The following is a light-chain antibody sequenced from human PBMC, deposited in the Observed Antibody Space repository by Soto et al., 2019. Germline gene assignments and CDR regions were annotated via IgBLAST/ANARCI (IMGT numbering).Light chain of an antibody. Sequence: QSALTQPASVSGSPGQSITISCTGTNSDVGSYFLVSWYQQHPGKAPKLMIYEGTKRPSGISDRFSGSKSGNAGSLTISGVEAEDEAEYYCCSYAGSSPYVFGTGTKLTVL. CDR1: NSDVGSYFL. J-gene: IGLJ1*01. CDR2: EGT. V-gene: IGLV2-23*01. CDR3: CSYAGSSPYV.